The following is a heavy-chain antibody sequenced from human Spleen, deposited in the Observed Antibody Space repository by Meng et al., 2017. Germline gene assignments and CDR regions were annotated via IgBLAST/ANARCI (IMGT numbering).Heavy chain of an antibody. CDR2: ISGSGGST. V-gene: IGHV3-23*01. CDR1: GGTFSSYA. Sequence: SCKASGGTFSSYAMSWVRQAPGKGLEWVSTISGSGGSTHYADSVKGRFTISRDNSQSTLFLQMNSLRAEDTAVYYCAKDEYSSSWYRPTDYWGQGTLVTVSS. D-gene: IGHD6-13*01. J-gene: IGHJ4*02. CDR3: AKDEYSSSWYRPTDY.